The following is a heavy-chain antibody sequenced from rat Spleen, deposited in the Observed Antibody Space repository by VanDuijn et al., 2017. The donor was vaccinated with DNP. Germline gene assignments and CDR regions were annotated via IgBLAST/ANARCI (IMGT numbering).Heavy chain of an antibody. D-gene: IGHD1-1*01. Sequence: EVQLVESGGGLVQPGRSLTLSCAASGFTFGNFGMLWIRQAPTKGLEWVASISPSGGGTYYRDSVKGRFTISRDNAKNTLYLQMDSLRSEDTATYFCATLGYFSAQGGQGVMVTVSS. CDR1: GFTFGNFG. CDR3: ATLGYFSAQ. CDR2: ISPSGGGT. V-gene: IGHV5-19*01. J-gene: IGHJ2*01.